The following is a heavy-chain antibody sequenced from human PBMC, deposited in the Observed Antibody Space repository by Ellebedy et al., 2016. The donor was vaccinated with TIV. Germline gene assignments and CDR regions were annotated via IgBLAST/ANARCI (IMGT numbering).Heavy chain of an antibody. Sequence: GGSLRLSXAASGFTFSTFAIHWVRQAPGKGLEWVSSISYEGSSKYYADSVKGRFTISRDNSRNTVYLQMNSLRAEDTAVYYCASIHYNDSSGYFDGLDPWGQGTLVTVSS. D-gene: IGHD3-22*01. J-gene: IGHJ5*02. CDR3: ASIHYNDSSGYFDGLDP. CDR1: GFTFSTFA. CDR2: ISYEGSSK. V-gene: IGHV3-30*03.